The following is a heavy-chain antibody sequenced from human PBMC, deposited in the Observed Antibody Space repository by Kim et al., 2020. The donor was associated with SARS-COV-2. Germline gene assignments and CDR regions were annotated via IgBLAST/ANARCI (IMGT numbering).Heavy chain of an antibody. CDR1: GFFFTNYG. D-gene: IGHD6-13*01. Sequence: GGSLRLSCAASGFFFTNYGMSWVRQTPGKVLEWVSTMSGSGVDVFYADSVKGRFTISRDNYKDIMFLQMNSLRAEDTAVYYCAKVHSSSWPDPFDSWGQGTLVTVSS. CDR2: MSGSGVDV. V-gene: IGHV3-23*01. J-gene: IGHJ4*02. CDR3: AKVHSSSWPDPFDS.